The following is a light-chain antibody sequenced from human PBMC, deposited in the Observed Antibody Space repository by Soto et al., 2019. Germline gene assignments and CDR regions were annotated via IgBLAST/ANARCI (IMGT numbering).Light chain of an antibody. V-gene: IGKV1-39*01. Sequence: DIQMTQSPSSLSASVGDRVTITCRASQSISSNLNWYQQKPGKVPNLLIYAASSLQSGVPSRFSGSGSGTDFSLTISSLQHEDFATYYCQQGYRSPPTFGQGTKVDIK. J-gene: IGKJ1*01. CDR3: QQGYRSPPT. CDR1: QSISSN. CDR2: AAS.